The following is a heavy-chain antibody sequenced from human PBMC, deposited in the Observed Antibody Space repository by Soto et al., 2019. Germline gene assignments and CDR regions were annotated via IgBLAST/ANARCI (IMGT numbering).Heavy chain of an antibody. Sequence: EMQLLESGGTLVQPGGSLRLSCAASGFTFSSYAMSWVRQAPGRGLEWVSYISGGGGSTYYADSVKGRFTMSRDNSKNTLYLQMNSLRVEDTAVYYCAKSLGYCSSTSCRYFDYWGQGTLVTVSS. D-gene: IGHD2-2*01. J-gene: IGHJ4*02. CDR1: GFTFSSYA. V-gene: IGHV3-23*01. CDR2: ISGGGGST. CDR3: AKSLGYCSSTSCRYFDY.